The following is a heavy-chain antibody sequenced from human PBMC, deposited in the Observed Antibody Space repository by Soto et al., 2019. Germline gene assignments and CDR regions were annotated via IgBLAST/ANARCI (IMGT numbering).Heavy chain of an antibody. V-gene: IGHV4-39*01. CDR2: MYYSGTT. CDR1: GGSISSTTYS. J-gene: IGHJ4*02. D-gene: IGHD1-20*01. CDR3: ARHGGKLGINGTMGNFDY. Sequence: PSETLSLTCTVSGGSISSTTYSWGWIRQPPGKGLEWIGSMYYSGTTYSNPSLQSRVTISVDTSNNQFSLKLTSVTAADTSVYYCARHGGKLGINGTMGNFDYWGQGSRVTVSS.